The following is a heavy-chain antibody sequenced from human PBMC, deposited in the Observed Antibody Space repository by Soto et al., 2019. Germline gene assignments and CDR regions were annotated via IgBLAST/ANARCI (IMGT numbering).Heavy chain of an antibody. J-gene: IGHJ3*02. V-gene: IGHV4-59*08. CDR2: IYYSGST. CDR3: ARRYSSAFDI. D-gene: IGHD6-13*01. Sequence: SETLSLTCTVSGGTISSYYWIWIRQPPGKGLEWIGYIYYSGSTNYNPSLKSRVTISVDTSKNQFSLKLSSVTAADTAVYYCARRYSSAFDIWGQGTMVTVSS. CDR1: GGTISSYY.